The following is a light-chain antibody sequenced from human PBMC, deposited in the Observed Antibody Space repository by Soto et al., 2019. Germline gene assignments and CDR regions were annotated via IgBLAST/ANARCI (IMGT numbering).Light chain of an antibody. CDR2: EVS. CDR3: SSYAGSNNVV. CDR1: SSDVGGYNY. Sequence: QSVLTQPPSASGSPGQSVTISCTGTSSDVGGYNYVSWYQQHPGKAPKLMIYEVSKRPSGVPDRFSGYKSGNTASLTVSGLQADDEADYYCSSYAGSNNVVFGGGTKLTVL. V-gene: IGLV2-8*01. J-gene: IGLJ2*01.